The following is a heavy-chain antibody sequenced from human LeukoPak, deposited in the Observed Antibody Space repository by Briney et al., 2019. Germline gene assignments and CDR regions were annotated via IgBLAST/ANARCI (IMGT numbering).Heavy chain of an antibody. CDR1: GFTFSTSW. Sequence: GGSLRLSCAASGFTFSTSWMNWVRQAPGRGLEWVDNIKRDGSEKYYVYSVKGRFTISRDNAKNSLDLQLNSLRAEDTAVYYCARTPADWYFDLWGRGTLVTVSS. CDR3: ARTPADWYFDL. V-gene: IGHV3-7*01. J-gene: IGHJ2*01. CDR2: IKRDGSEK.